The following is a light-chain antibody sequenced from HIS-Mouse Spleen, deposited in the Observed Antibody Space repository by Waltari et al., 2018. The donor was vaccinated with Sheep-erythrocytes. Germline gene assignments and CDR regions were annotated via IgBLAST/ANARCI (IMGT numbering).Light chain of an antibody. CDR3: SSYAGSNNWV. CDR1: SSDVGGYNY. J-gene: IGLJ3*02. CDR2: EVS. V-gene: IGLV2-8*01. Sequence: QSALPQPPSASGSPGQSVTISCTGTSSDVGGYNYVSWYQQHPGKAPKPMIYEVSKRPSGVPDRFSGSKSGNTASLTVSGLQAEDEADYYCSSYAGSNNWVFGGGTKLTVL.